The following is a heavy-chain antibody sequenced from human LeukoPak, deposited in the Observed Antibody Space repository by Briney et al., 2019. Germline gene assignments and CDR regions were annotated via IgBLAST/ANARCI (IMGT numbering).Heavy chain of an antibody. CDR1: GFTFSSYG. CDR3: AKLYTLTPYYFDY. J-gene: IGHJ4*02. V-gene: IGHV3-30*02. Sequence: GGSLRLSCAASGFTFSSYGMHWVRQPPGKGLEWVAFIRYDGSNKYYADSVKGRFTISRDNSKNTLYLQMNSLRAEDTAVYYCAKLYTLTPYYFDYWGQGTLVTVSS. CDR2: IRYDGSNK. D-gene: IGHD4-11*01.